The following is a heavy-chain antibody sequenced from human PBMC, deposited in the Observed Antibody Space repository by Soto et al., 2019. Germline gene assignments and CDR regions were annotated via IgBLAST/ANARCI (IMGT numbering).Heavy chain of an antibody. CDR2: IIPIFGTA. D-gene: IGHD1-26*01. V-gene: IGHV1-69*12. J-gene: IGHJ6*02. CDR3: ARHPVSGSYAYYYGMDV. Sequence: QVQLVQSGAEVKKPGSSVKVSCKASGGTSNSYAISWVRQAPGQGLEWMGGIIPIFGTADYAQKFQGRVTITADESTSTAYMELSSLRSEDTAVYYCARHPVSGSYAYYYGMDVLGHGTTVTVSS. CDR1: GGTSNSYA.